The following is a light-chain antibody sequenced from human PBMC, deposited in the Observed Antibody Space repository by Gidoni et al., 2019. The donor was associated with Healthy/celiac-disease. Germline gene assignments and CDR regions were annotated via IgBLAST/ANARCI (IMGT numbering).Light chain of an antibody. Sequence: EIVMTQSPATLSVSPGERATLSCMASQSVSSNLAWYQQKPGQAPRLLIYGASTRATGLPARFIGSGSGTEFTLTISSLQSEDFAVYYCQQYNNWPQTFGQGTKVEIK. J-gene: IGKJ1*01. CDR3: QQYNNWPQT. CDR1: QSVSSN. V-gene: IGKV3-15*01. CDR2: GAS.